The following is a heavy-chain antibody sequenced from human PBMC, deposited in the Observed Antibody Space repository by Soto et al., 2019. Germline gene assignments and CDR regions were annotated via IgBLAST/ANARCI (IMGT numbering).Heavy chain of an antibody. CDR3: AGLIVVVPAAKNWFDP. J-gene: IGHJ5*02. Sequence: SETLSLTCTISGGSISSYYWGWIRQPPGKGLEWIGYIYYSGSTNYNPSLKSRVTISVDTSKNQFSLKLSSVTAADTAVYYCAGLIVVVPAAKNWFDPWGQGTLVTVSS. V-gene: IGHV4-59*01. D-gene: IGHD2-2*01. CDR2: IYYSGST. CDR1: GGSISSYY.